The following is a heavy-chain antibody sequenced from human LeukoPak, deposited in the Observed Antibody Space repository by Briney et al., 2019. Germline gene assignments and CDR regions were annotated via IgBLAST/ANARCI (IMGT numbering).Heavy chain of an antibody. Sequence: GGSLRLSCAASGLTLSSYWMSWVRQAPGKGLEWVANIKQEGSEKYYVDSVKGRFTIYRDNAKNSLYLQMNSLRAEDTAVYYCARERSSSGSYYYYYYGMDVWGQGTTVTVSS. CDR2: IKQEGSEK. V-gene: IGHV3-7*01. D-gene: IGHD1-26*01. J-gene: IGHJ6*02. CDR1: GLTLSSYW. CDR3: ARERSSSGSYYYYYYGMDV.